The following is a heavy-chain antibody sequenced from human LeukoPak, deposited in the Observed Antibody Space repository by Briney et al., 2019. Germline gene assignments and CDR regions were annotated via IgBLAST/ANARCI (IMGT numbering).Heavy chain of an antibody. D-gene: IGHD6-19*01. J-gene: IGHJ4*02. V-gene: IGHV1-8*01. Sequence: ASVKVSCKASGYTFTNYDINWVRQATGQGLEWMGRMNPNSGNTGYAQKFQGRVTMTKSTSITTAYMDLSSLRSEDTAVYYCVRGVRIAVAGTHYYFDYWGQGTLVTVSS. CDR3: VRGVRIAVAGTHYYFDY. CDR2: MNPNSGNT. CDR1: GYTFTNYD.